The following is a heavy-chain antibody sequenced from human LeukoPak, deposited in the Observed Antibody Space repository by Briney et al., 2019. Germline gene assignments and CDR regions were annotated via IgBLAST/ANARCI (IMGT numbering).Heavy chain of an antibody. CDR3: ARDRAIVRSMVRGVIGY. Sequence: GGSLRLSCAASGFTFSSYWMSWVRQAPGKGLEWVANIKQDGSEKYYVDSVKGRFTISRDNAKNSLYLQMNSLRAEDTAVYYCARDRAIVRSMVRGVIGYWGRGTLVTVSS. V-gene: IGHV3-7*01. D-gene: IGHD3-10*01. CDR1: GFTFSSYW. CDR2: IKQDGSEK. J-gene: IGHJ4*02.